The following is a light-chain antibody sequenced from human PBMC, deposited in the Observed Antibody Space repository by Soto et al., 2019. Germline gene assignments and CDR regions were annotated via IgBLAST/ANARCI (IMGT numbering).Light chain of an antibody. V-gene: IGLV1-51*01. Sequence: QSVLTQPPSVSGAPGQRVTISCTGSSSNIAAGYGVHWYQQLPGTAPKLLIYDNNKRPSGIPDRFSDSKSGTSATLAITGLQTGDEADYYCGTWDSSLSAYVFGTGTKVTVL. J-gene: IGLJ1*01. CDR1: SSNIAAGY. CDR3: GTWDSSLSAYV. CDR2: DNN.